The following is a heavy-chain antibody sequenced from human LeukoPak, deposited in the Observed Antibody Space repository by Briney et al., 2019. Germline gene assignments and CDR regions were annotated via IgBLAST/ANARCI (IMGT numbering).Heavy chain of an antibody. Sequence: GGSLRLSCAASGFTFSSYAMSWVRQAPGKGLEWVSAISGSGGSTYYADSVKGRFTISRDNSKNTLYLQMNSLRAEDTAVHYFAKANMITFGGVIANWGQGTLVTVSS. D-gene: IGHD3-16*02. V-gene: IGHV3-23*01. CDR2: ISGSGGST. CDR3: AKANMITFGGVIAN. CDR1: GFTFSSYA. J-gene: IGHJ4*02.